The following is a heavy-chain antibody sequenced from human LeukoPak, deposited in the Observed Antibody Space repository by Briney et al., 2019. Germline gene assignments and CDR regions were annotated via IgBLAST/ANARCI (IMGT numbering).Heavy chain of an antibody. CDR2: ISYDGSNK. J-gene: IGHJ6*02. D-gene: IGHD3-9*01. V-gene: IGHV3-30*18. Sequence: PGGSLRLSCAASGFTFSSYGMHWVRQAPGKGLEWVAVISYDGSNKYYADSVKGRFTISRDNSKNTLYLQMNSLRAEDTAVYYCAKGRLLTGVRSDDYGMDVWGQGTTVTVSS. CDR1: GFTFSSYG. CDR3: AKGRLLTGVRSDDYGMDV.